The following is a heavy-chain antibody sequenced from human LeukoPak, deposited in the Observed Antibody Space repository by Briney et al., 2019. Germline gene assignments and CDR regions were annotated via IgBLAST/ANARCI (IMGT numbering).Heavy chain of an antibody. V-gene: IGHV1-69*13. J-gene: IGHJ5*02. Sequence: SVKVSCKASGGTFSSYAISWVRQAPGQGLEWMGGIIPIFGTANYAQEFQGRVTITADESTSTAYMELSSLRSEDTAVYYCARGTFDDWFDPWGQGTLVTVSS. D-gene: IGHD3-9*01. CDR1: GGTFSSYA. CDR3: ARGTFDDWFDP. CDR2: IIPIFGTA.